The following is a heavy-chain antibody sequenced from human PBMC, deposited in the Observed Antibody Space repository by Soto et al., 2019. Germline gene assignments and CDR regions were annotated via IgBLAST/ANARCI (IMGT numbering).Heavy chain of an antibody. D-gene: IGHD1-26*01. CDR3: ARILSGSYDY. CDR1: GYSFATYW. J-gene: IGHJ4*02. CDR2: IYPDDSDT. V-gene: IGHV5-51*01. Sequence: GESLKISCKGSGYSFATYWIGWVRQMPGKGLEWMGIIYPDDSDTRYSPSFQGQVTISGDKSISTAYLQWSSLKASDTAMYYCARILSGSYDYWGQGTLVTVSS.